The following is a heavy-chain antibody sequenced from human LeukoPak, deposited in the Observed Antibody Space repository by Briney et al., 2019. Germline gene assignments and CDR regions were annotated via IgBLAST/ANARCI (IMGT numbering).Heavy chain of an antibody. J-gene: IGHJ4*02. V-gene: IGHV4-39*07. CDR2: IYYSGST. D-gene: IGHD2-2*01. CDR3: ARERREQLLPPYTRSVTYFDY. CDR1: GGSISSSSSY. Sequence: SETLSLTCTVSGGSISSSSSYWGWIRQPPGKGLEWIGSIYYSGSTYYNPSLKRRVTISIDTSKNQFSLKLSSVTAADTAVYYCARERREQLLPPYTRSVTYFDYWGQGTLVTVSS.